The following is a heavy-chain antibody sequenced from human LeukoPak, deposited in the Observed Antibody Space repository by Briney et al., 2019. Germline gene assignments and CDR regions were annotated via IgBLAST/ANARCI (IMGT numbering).Heavy chain of an antibody. CDR3: ARETEWLVLWATYYFDY. D-gene: IGHD6-19*01. CDR2: IYYSGNT. J-gene: IGHJ4*02. CDR1: GGSISSSSYY. V-gene: IGHV4-39*02. Sequence: SETLSLTCTVSGGSISSSSYYWGWIRQPPGKGLEWIVSIYYSGNTYYNPSLKSRVTISVDTSKNWLSLMLRSVTAADTAVYYWARETEWLVLWATYYFDYWGQGTLVTVSS.